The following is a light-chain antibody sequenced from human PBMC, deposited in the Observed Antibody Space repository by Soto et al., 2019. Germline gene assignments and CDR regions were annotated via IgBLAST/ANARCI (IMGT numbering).Light chain of an antibody. J-gene: IGLJ1*01. Sequence: QSVLTQPPSASGAPGQRVTISCSGSSSNTGSNTVNWFQQLPGTAPKLLIYSNNQRPSGVPDRFSGSKSGTSASLAISGLQSEDEADYYCAAWDASLNGPVFGTGTKVTVL. V-gene: IGLV1-44*01. CDR3: AAWDASLNGPV. CDR2: SNN. CDR1: SSNTGSNT.